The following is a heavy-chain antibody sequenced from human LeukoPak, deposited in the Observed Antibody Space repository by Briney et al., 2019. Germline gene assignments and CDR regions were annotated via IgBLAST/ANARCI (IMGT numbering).Heavy chain of an antibody. CDR3: ARELSTGWPGFDS. D-gene: IGHD6-19*01. CDR1: GGSISDYY. J-gene: IGHJ4*02. Sequence: SETLSLTCTVSGGSISDYYWSWIRQPAGKGLEWIGRIYSSGSTNYNPPLKSRVTMSADKSKSQFSLKLSSVTAADTAVYYCARELSTGWPGFDSWGQGTLVTVSS. CDR2: IYSSGST. V-gene: IGHV4-4*07.